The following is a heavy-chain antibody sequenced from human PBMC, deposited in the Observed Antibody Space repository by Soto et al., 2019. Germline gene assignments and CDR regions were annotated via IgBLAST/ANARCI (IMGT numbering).Heavy chain of an antibody. D-gene: IGHD3-10*01. CDR2: LYYSGAT. Sequence: SETLSLTCTVSGGSLSRYYCSWIRQPPGKGLEWIGYLYYSGATNYNPSLKSRVTISVDTSKNQFSLKLSSVTAADTAVYYCARGRSGNITPRLWFDPWGQGTLVTVSS. V-gene: IGHV4-59*01. J-gene: IGHJ5*02. CDR1: GGSLSRYY. CDR3: ARGRSGNITPRLWFDP.